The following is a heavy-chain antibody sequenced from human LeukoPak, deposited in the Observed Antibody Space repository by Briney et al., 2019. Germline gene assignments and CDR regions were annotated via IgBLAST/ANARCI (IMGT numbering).Heavy chain of an antibody. CDR2: IYYSGST. CDR3: ARQLGISAFDI. D-gene: IGHD7-27*01. J-gene: IGHJ3*02. CDR1: GGSISRYY. V-gene: IGHV4-59*08. Sequence: SETLSLTCTVSGGSISRYYWSWIRQPPGKGLEWIGYIYYSGSTNYNPSLKSRVTISVDTSKNQFSLKLSSVTAAGTAVYYCARQLGISAFDIWGQGTMVTVSS.